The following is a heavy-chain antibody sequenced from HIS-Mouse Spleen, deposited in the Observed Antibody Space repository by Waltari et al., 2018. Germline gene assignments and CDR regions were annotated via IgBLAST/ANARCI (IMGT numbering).Heavy chain of an antibody. Sequence: EVQLVQSGAEVKKPGESLKISGKGSGYSFTSYWTGWVRRVPGKGLEWMGIIYPGDPDTRYSPSFQGQVTISADKSISTAYLQWSSLKASDTAMYYCARIADILTGYSHFDYWGQGTLVTVSS. J-gene: IGHJ4*02. CDR2: IYPGDPDT. D-gene: IGHD3-9*01. CDR1: GYSFTSYW. CDR3: ARIADILTGYSHFDY. V-gene: IGHV5-51*03.